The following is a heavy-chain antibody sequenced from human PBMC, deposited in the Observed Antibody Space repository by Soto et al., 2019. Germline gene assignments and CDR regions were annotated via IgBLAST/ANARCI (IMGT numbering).Heavy chain of an antibody. Sequence: ASVKVSCKASGDTFTGYYMHCVRQAPRQGLEWMGWINPNSGGTNYAQKFQGRVTMTRGTSISTAYMELSRLRSDDTAVYYCARETISILFAYGMDVWGQGTTVTVSS. CDR3: ARETISILFAYGMDV. D-gene: IGHD3-3*01. CDR2: INPNSGGT. CDR1: GDTFTGYY. V-gene: IGHV1-2*02. J-gene: IGHJ6*02.